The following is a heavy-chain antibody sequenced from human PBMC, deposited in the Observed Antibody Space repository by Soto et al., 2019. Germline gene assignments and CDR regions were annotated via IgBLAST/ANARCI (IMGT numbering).Heavy chain of an antibody. D-gene: IGHD3-9*01. CDR3: ARPYYDILAYFDF. V-gene: IGHV3-23*01. CDR1: GFTFSSYA. J-gene: IGHJ4*02. CDR2: ISGSGTST. Sequence: EVQLLESGGGLVQPGGSLRLSCAASGFTFSSYAMNWVRQAPGKGLEWVSTISGSGTSTYYADSVKGRFTFSRDNSKNTLYLQMNNLGAEDTAVYYCARPYYDILAYFDFWGQGTLVTVSS.